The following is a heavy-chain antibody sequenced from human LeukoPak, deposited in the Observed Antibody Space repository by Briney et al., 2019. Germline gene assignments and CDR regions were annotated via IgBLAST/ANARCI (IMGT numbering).Heavy chain of an antibody. CDR3: ATIGTGDYREDS. J-gene: IGHJ4*02. CDR2: IYAGDTI. CDR1: GFSVRNNY. D-gene: IGHD3/OR15-3a*01. Sequence: RGSLRLFCVVSGFSVRNNYVSWVRQAPGKGLEWVSVIYAGDTIHYADSVKGRFTISRDNSKNTVYLQMNSLRAEDTALYYCATIGTGDYREDSWGQGTLVTVSS. V-gene: IGHV3-66*01.